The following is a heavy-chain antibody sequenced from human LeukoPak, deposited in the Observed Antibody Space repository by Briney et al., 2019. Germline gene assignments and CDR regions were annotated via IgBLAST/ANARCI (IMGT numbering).Heavy chain of an antibody. CDR1: GFTFSSYA. CDR3: ARDGYNWNYGYYYYMDV. Sequence: GGSLGLSCAASGFTFSSYAMSWVRQAPGKGPEWVSAISGSGGSTYYADSVKGRFTISRDNSKNTLYLQMNSLRAEDTAVYYCARDGYNWNYGYYYYMDVWGNGTTVTVSS. V-gene: IGHV3-23*01. D-gene: IGHD1-7*01. J-gene: IGHJ6*03. CDR2: ISGSGGST.